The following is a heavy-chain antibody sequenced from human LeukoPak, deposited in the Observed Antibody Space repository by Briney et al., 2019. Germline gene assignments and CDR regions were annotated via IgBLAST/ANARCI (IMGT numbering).Heavy chain of an antibody. J-gene: IGHJ4*02. CDR2: ISSSGSTI. V-gene: IGHV3-48*03. D-gene: IGHD1-26*01. CDR1: GFTFSSYE. Sequence: GGSLRLSCAASGFTFSSYEMHWVRQAPGKGLEWVSYISSSGSTIYYADSVKGRFTISRDNAKNSLYLQMNSLKSEDTAVYYCVTEVSGSFPTWGQGTLVTVSS. CDR3: VTEVSGSFPT.